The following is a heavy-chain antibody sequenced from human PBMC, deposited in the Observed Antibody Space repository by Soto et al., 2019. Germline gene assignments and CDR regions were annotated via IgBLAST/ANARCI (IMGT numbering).Heavy chain of an antibody. CDR2: VWYDGSNK. Sequence: QVQLMESGGGVVQPGRSLRLSCAASGFSFKSYGMHWVHQAPGKGLEWVAIVWYDGSNKYYPDSVKGRFTISRDNSKNTVYLQMNSLRVEDTAVYYCARDPGDYYFDYWGQGTLVSVSS. V-gene: IGHV3-33*01. CDR1: GFSFKSYG. D-gene: IGHD4-17*01. J-gene: IGHJ4*02. CDR3: ARDPGDYYFDY.